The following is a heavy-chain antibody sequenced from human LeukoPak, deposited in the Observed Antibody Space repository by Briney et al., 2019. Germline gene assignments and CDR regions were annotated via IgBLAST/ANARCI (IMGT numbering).Heavy chain of an antibody. D-gene: IGHD1-7*01. CDR2: IWYDGSNK. V-gene: IGHV3-33*08. CDR3: ARETTALDY. Sequence: PGGSLRLSCAASGFTFSSYGMHWVRQAPGKGLEWVAFIWYDGSNKFYADFVKGRFTISRDTSKNTTYLQMNSLRAEDTAVYYCARETTALDYWGQGNLVTVSS. CDR1: GFTFSSYG. J-gene: IGHJ4*02.